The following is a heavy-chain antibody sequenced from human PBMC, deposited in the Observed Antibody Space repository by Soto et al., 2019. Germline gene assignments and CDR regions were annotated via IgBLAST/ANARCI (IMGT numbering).Heavy chain of an antibody. CDR3: ARNFDSGGYYSDY. CDR1: GFPFSYYY. D-gene: IGHD3-22*01. CDR2: ISSSAYT. Sequence: GGSLRLSCAASGFPFSYYYMIWIRQAPGEGLEWISYISSSAYTIYADSVKGRFTISRDNAKNSLFLQMTSPRVEDTAVYYCARNFDSGGYYSDYWGQGTLVAVSS. V-gene: IGHV3-11*06. J-gene: IGHJ4*02.